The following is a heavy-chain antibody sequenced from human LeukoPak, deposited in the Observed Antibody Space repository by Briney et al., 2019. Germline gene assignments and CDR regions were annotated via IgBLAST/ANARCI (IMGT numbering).Heavy chain of an antibody. CDR2: ISGSGGST. D-gene: IGHD3-10*01. Sequence: GGSLRLSCAASGFSFSSSWMNWVRQAPGKGLEWVSAISGSGGSTYYADSVKGRFTISRDNSKNTLYLQMNSLRAEDTAVYYCAKNVGRGVFYYFDYWGQGTLVTVSS. CDR1: GFSFSSSW. V-gene: IGHV3-23*01. CDR3: AKNVGRGVFYYFDY. J-gene: IGHJ4*02.